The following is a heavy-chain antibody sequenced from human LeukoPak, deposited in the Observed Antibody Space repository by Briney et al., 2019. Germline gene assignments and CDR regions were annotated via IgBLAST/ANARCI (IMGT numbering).Heavy chain of an antibody. CDR3: ARAAWSELVVIFDP. Sequence: PSETLSLTCTVSGGSISSSSYYWGWIRQPPGKGLEWIGSIYYSGSTYYNPSLKSRVTISVDTSKNQFSLKLSSVTAADTAVYYCARAAWSELVVIFDPWGQGTLVTVSS. CDR1: GGSISSSSYY. V-gene: IGHV4-39*07. CDR2: IYYSGST. D-gene: IGHD1-26*01. J-gene: IGHJ5*02.